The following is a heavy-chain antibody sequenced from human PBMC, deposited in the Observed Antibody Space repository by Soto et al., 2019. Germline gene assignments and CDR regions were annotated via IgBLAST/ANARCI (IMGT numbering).Heavy chain of an antibody. J-gene: IGHJ6*02. CDR3: ARELPQRQGRNMDV. Sequence: QVQLQESGPGVVKPSQTLSLTCTVTGGSMTIGDNYWTWIRHNPGKGLEWIGYINHSGSLYYNPSLKNLVTMAKDTSKNQFSLNLTSVTAADTAVYYCARELPQRQGRNMDVWGQGITVTVSS. D-gene: IGHD1-1*01. V-gene: IGHV4-31*01. CDR2: INHSGSL. CDR1: GGSMTIGDNY.